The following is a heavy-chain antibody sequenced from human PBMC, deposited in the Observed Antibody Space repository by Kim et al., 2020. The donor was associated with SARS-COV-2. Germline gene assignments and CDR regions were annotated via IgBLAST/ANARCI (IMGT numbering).Heavy chain of an antibody. V-gene: IGHV4-59*08. D-gene: IGHD6-13*01. Sequence: SETLSLTCTVSGGSISSYYWSWIRQPPGKGLEWIGYIYYSGSTNYNPSLKSRVTISVDTSKNQFSLKLSSVTAADTAVYYCARHVIAAAAPTSRWYFDLWGRGTLVTVSS. CDR1: GGSISSYY. CDR3: ARHVIAAAAPTSRWYFDL. J-gene: IGHJ2*01. CDR2: IYYSGST.